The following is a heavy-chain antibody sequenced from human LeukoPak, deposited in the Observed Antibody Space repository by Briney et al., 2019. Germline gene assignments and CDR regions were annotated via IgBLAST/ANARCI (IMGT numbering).Heavy chain of an antibody. CDR3: ARESRVDSSGYYYRAY. CDR2: ISSSSTYI. V-gene: IGHV3-21*01. J-gene: IGHJ4*02. D-gene: IGHD3-22*01. Sequence: GGSLRLSCAASGFTFSSYSMNWVRQAPGKGLEWVSSISSSSTYIYYADSVKGRLTFSRDNAKNSLYLQMNSLRAEDTAVYYCARESRVDSSGYYYRAYWGQGTLVTVSS. CDR1: GFTFSSYS.